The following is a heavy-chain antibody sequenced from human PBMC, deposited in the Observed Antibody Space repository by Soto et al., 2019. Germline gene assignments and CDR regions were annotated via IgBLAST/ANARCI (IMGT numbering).Heavy chain of an antibody. CDR3: AKDYYGSGSYFDNYFDY. V-gene: IGHV3-30*18. CDR1: GFTFSSYG. CDR2: ISYDGSNK. J-gene: IGHJ4*02. D-gene: IGHD3-10*01. Sequence: QVQLVESGGGVVQPGRSLRLSCAASGFTFSSYGMHWVRQAPGKGLEWVAVISYDGSNKYYADSVKGRFTICRDNSKNTLYLQMNSLRAEDTAVYYCAKDYYGSGSYFDNYFDYWGQGTLVTVSS.